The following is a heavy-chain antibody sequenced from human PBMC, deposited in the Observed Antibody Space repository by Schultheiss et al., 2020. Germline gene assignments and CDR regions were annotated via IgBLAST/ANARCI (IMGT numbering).Heavy chain of an antibody. V-gene: IGHV4-61*08. CDR1: GGSISSGGYY. J-gene: IGHJ6*02. CDR2: IYYSGST. D-gene: IGHD6-19*01. Sequence: SETLSLTCTVSGGSISSGGYYWSWIRQHPGKGLEWIGYIYYSGSTNYNPSLKSRVTISVDTSKNQFSLKLSSVTAADTAVYYCATPLVDHAGSGWDYGMDVWGQGTTVTVAS. CDR3: ATPLVDHAGSGWDYGMDV.